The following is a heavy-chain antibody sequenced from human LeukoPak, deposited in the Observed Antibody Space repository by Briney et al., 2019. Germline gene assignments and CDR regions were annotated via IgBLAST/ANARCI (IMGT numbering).Heavy chain of an antibody. CDR3: ASTGPTSYFDY. CDR1: GYSISSGCY. D-gene: IGHD1-1*01. J-gene: IGHJ4*02. V-gene: IGHV4-38-2*01. Sequence: SETLSLTCAVSGYSISSGCYWGWIRQPPGKGLEWIGSIYHSGSTYYNPSLKSRVTISVDTSKNQFSLKLSSVTAADTAVYYCASTGPTSYFDYWGQGTLVTVSS. CDR2: IYHSGST.